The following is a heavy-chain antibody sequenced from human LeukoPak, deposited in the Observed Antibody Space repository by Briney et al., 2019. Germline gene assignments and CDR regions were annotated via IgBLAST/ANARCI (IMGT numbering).Heavy chain of an antibody. V-gene: IGHV4-59*01. D-gene: IGHD3-22*01. CDR3: ARGAYDSSGYYWVGYYGMDV. J-gene: IGHJ6*02. CDR1: GGSISSYY. Sequence: SETLSLTCTVSGGSISSYYWSWIRQPPGKGLEWIGYIYYSGSTNYNPSLKSRVTISVDTSKNRFSLKLSSVTAADTAVYYCARGAYDSSGYYWVGYYGMDVWGQGTTVTVSS. CDR2: IYYSGST.